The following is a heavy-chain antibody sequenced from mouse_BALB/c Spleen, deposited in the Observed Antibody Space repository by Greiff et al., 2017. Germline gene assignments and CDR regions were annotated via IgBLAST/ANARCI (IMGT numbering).Heavy chain of an antibody. V-gene: IGHV10-1*02. J-gene: IGHJ2*01. CDR2: IRSKSNNYAT. Sequence: EVHLVESGGGLVQPKGSLKLSCAASGFTFNTYAMNWVRQAPGKGLEWVARIRSKSNNYATYYADSVKDRFTISRDDSQSMLYLQMNNLKTEDTAMYYCVRLYYGFPHYFDYWGQGTTLTVSS. CDR1: GFTFNTYA. D-gene: IGHD2-2*01. CDR3: VRLYYGFPHYFDY.